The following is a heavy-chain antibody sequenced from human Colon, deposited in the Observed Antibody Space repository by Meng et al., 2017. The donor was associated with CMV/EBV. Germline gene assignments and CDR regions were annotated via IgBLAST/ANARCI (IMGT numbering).Heavy chain of an antibody. D-gene: IGHD3-10*01. V-gene: IGHV3-30*04. CDR1: RFTFSSYA. CDR3: ARGGIRITMVRGVQDY. J-gene: IGHJ4*02. Sequence: SRFTFSSYATHWVRHAPGQGLEWVAVISYDGSNKYYADSVKGRFTISRDNSKNTLYLQMNSLRAEDTAVYYCARGGIRITMVRGVQDYWGQGTLVTVSS. CDR2: ISYDGSNK.